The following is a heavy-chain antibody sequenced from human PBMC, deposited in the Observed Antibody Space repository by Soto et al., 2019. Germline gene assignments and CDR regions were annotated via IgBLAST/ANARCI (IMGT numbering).Heavy chain of an antibody. CDR1: GGTFSSDA. J-gene: IGHJ6*02. D-gene: IGHD2-15*01. CDR3: ARAPPVESSHHAMDV. CDR2: IIPIFRKP. Sequence: QVQVVQSGPEVRRPGSSVKVSCWVSGGTFSSDALSWVRQAPGQGLEWMGGIIPIFRKPNYAEKFQGRLTIIADESTSTGYMELSSLRSDDTAIYYCARAPPVESSHHAMDVWGQGTTVVVSS. V-gene: IGHV1-69*01.